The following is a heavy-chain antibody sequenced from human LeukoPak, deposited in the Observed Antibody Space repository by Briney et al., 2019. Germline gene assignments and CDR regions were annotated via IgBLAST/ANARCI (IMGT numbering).Heavy chain of an antibody. CDR3: ARGIREFSDAFDI. V-gene: IGHV3-11*04. D-gene: IGHD3-10*01. Sequence: GGSLRLSCAASGFTFSDYYMSWIRQPPGKGLEWVSYISSSGSTIYYADSVKGRFTISRDNAKNSLYLQMNSLRAEDMAVYYCARGIREFSDAFDIWGQGTMVTVSS. CDR1: GFTFSDYY. CDR2: ISSSGSTI. J-gene: IGHJ3*02.